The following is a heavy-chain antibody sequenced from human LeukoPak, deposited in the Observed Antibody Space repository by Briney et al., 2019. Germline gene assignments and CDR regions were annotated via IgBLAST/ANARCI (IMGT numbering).Heavy chain of an antibody. D-gene: IGHD3-22*01. CDR3: ARDESLKDYYDSSGFQDY. V-gene: IGHV3-11*04. CDR1: GFTFSDYY. J-gene: IGHJ4*02. Sequence: GGSLRLSCAASGFTFSDYYMSWIRQAPGKGLEWVSYISSSGSTIYYADSVKGGFTISRDNAKNSLYLQMNSLRAEDTAVYYCARDESLKDYYDSSGFQDYWGQGTLVTVSS. CDR2: ISSSGSTI.